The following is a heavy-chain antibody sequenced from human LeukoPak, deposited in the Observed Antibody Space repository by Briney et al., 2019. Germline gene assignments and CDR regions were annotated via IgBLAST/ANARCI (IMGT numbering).Heavy chain of an antibody. CDR2: VHYSGST. Sequence: SETLSLTCTVSGASISNSAYYWLGIRQPPGEGLECIGTVHYSGSTFYNPSLKSRVDISVDTSKNQFSLQLSSVTAADTAVYYCARLFFVIDTWGQGTLVTVSS. V-gene: IGHV4-39*01. D-gene: IGHD3-3*01. CDR3: ARLFFVIDT. J-gene: IGHJ5*02. CDR1: GASISNSAYY.